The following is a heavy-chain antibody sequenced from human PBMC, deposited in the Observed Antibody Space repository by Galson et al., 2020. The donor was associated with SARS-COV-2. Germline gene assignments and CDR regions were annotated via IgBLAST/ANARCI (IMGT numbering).Heavy chain of an antibody. CDR1: GFTFSSYS. Sequence: GESLKISCAASGFTFSSYSMNWVRQAPGKGLEWVSYISSSSSTIYYADSVKGRFTISRDNAKNSLYLQMNSLRAEDTAVYYCARERGITIFGVAPCTRGMDVWGQGTSVTVSS. CDR2: ISSSSSTI. J-gene: IGHJ6*02. CDR3: ARERGITIFGVAPCTRGMDV. V-gene: IGHV3-48*01. D-gene: IGHD3-3*01.